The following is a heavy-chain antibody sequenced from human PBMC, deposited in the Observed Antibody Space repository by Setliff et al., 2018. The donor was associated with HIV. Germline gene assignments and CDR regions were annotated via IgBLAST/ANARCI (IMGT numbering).Heavy chain of an antibody. CDR2: INAYNGDT. Sequence: ASVKVSCKASGGTFSSYAISWVRQAPGQRLEWMAWINAYNGDTKYSQRFKDRISVTRDTHTRTVYMELRSLRSEDTSVYYCARDRTFVMGTPPFDPWGQGTLVTVSS. J-gene: IGHJ5*02. V-gene: IGHV1-3*01. CDR1: GGTFSSYA. CDR3: ARDRTFVMGTPPFDP. D-gene: IGHD3-16*01.